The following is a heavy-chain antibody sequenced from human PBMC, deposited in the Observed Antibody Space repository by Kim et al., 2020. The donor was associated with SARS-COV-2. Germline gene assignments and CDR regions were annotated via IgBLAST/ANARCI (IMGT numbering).Heavy chain of an antibody. CDR2: ISGIGLST. J-gene: IGHJ6*02. V-gene: IGHV3-23*01. CDR1: GFTFSTYA. Sequence: GGSLRLSCAASGFTFSTYAMNWVRQAPGRGLEWVSTISGIGLSTYYADSVKGRFTISRDNAKTTLYLEMNSLRVEDTAIYYCAKSFWAGTGFDGMDVWGHGTTVIVSS. CDR3: AKSFWAGTGFDGMDV. D-gene: IGHD3-9*01.